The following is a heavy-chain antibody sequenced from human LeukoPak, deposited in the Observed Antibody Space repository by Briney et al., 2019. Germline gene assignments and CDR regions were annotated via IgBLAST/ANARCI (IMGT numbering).Heavy chain of an antibody. CDR1: GFTFSSYG. J-gene: IGHJ4*02. D-gene: IGHD5-24*01. CDR2: ISGSGSGGST. V-gene: IGHV3-23*01. CDR3: AKSGYNRFDY. Sequence: AGGSLRLSCAASGFTFSSYGMSWVRQAPGKGLEWVSNISGSGSGGSTYYADSVKGRFTISRDNSKNTLYLQMNSLRAGDTAVYYCAKSGYNRFDYWGQGTLVTVSS.